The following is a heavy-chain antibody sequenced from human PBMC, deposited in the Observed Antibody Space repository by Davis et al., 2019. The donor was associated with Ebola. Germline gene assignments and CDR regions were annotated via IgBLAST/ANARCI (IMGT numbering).Heavy chain of an antibody. D-gene: IGHD3-16*02. CDR2: IYYSGST. J-gene: IGHJ3*02. CDR1: GGSISSSSYY. CDR3: ARARARLRLGELSLFGAFDI. V-gene: IGHV4-39*07. Sequence: SETLSLTCTVSGGSISSSSYYWGWIRQPPGKGLEWIGSIYYSGSTYYNPSLKSRVTISVDTSKNQFSLKLSSVTAADTAVYYCARARARLRLGELSLFGAFDIWGQGTMVTVSS.